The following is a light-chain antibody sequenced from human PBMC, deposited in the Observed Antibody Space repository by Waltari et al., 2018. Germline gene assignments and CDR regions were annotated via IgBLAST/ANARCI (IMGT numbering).Light chain of an antibody. CDR1: SSDVDGYNY. CDR3: TSYISSSIVI. V-gene: IGLV2-14*01. CDR2: EVT. Sequence: QSALTQPASLSGSPGQSIPISCTGASSDVDGYNYVSWYQHHPGKAPKLMIYEVTNRPSGVSNRFSGSRSGNTASLTISGLQAEDEADYYCTSYISSSIVIFGGGTKLTVL. J-gene: IGLJ2*01.